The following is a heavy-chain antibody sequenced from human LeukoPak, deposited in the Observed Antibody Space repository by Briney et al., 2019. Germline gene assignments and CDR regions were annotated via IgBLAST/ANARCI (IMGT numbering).Heavy chain of an antibody. J-gene: IGHJ6*02. CDR1: GGTFSSYT. D-gene: IGHD3-10*01. Sequence: SVKLSCKASGGTFSSYTISWVRQAPGQGLEWMGRIIPILGIANHAQKFQGRVTITADKSTSTAYMELSSLRSEDTAVYYCASGRSSGYYYGMDVWGQGTTVTVSS. CDR2: IIPILGIA. V-gene: IGHV1-69*02. CDR3: ASGRSSGYYYGMDV.